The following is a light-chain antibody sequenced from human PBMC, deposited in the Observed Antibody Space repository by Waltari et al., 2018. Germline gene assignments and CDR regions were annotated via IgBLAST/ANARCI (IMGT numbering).Light chain of an antibody. CDR2: DDS. CDR3: QVWDSSSDHWL. Sequence: SYVLTRPPSVSVAPGQPATITWGGDNIGSKSVHRYQKKPGQAPVLVVFDDSDRPSGIPERLSGSNSDNTATLSISRVEAGDEADYYCQVWDSSSDHWLFGGGTELTVL. J-gene: IGLJ3*02. V-gene: IGLV3-21*02. CDR1: NIGSKS.